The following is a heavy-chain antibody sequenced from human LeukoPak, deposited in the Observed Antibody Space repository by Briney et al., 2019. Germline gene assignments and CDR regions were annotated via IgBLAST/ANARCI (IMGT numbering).Heavy chain of an antibody. CDR3: ARLRSSLAYCGGDCYSSEFDY. CDR1: GGSISSGGYS. J-gene: IGHJ4*02. D-gene: IGHD2-21*02. Sequence: SETLSLTCAVSGGSISSGGYSWSWIRQPPGKGLEWIGSIYYSGSTYYNPSLKSRVTISVDTSKNQFSLKLSSVTAADTAVYYCARLRSSLAYCGGDCYSSEFDYWGQGTLVTVSS. CDR2: IYYSGST. V-gene: IGHV4-39*01.